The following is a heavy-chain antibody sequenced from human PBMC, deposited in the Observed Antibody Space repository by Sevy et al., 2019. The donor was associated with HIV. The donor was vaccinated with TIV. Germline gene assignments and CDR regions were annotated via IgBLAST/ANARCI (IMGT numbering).Heavy chain of an antibody. CDR2: ISSSSSYT. CDR1: GFILSNYY. V-gene: IGHV3-11*05. Sequence: GGSLRLSCAASGFILSNYYMSWIRQAPGKGLEWVSYISSSSSYTNYADSVKGRFTISRDNAKNSLYLQMNSLRAEDTAVYYCARDEGVGATSPYYFDYWGQGTLVTVSS. J-gene: IGHJ4*02. D-gene: IGHD1-26*01. CDR3: ARDEGVGATSPYYFDY.